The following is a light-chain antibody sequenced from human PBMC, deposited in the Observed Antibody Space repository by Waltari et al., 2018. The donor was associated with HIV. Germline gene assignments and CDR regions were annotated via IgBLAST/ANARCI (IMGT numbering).Light chain of an antibody. V-gene: IGLV1-47*01. J-gene: IGLJ2*01. CDR3: AAWDDSLL. CDR1: SSNIGSNY. CDR2: RNN. Sequence: QSVLTQPPSASGTPGQRVTISCSGSSSNIGSNYVYWYQQLPGTAPKLHSYRNNQRPSGVPDRFSGSKSGTSASLAISGLRSDDEADYYCAAWDDSLLFGGGTKLTVL.